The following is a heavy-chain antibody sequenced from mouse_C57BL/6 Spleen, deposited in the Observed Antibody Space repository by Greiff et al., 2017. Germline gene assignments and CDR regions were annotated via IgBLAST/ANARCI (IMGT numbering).Heavy chain of an antibody. CDR3: ARSYDYDAAWFAY. CDR2: LYPGDGDT. D-gene: IGHD2-4*01. Sequence: VQRVESGAELVKPGASVKISCKASGYAFSSYWMNWVKQRPGKGLEWIGQLYPGDGDTNYNGKFKGKATLTADKSSSTAYMQLSSLTSEDSAVYFCARSYDYDAAWFAYWGQGTLVTVSA. V-gene: IGHV1-80*01. J-gene: IGHJ3*01. CDR1: GYAFSSYW.